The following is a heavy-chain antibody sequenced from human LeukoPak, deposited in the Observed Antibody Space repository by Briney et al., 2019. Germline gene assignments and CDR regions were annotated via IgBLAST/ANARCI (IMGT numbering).Heavy chain of an antibody. Sequence: GGSLRLSCAASGFTFSSYSMNWVRQAPGKGLEWVSSISSSSSYIYYANSVKGRFTISRDNAKNSLYLQMNSLRAEDTAVYYCAIWAVVVPAQSSLDVWGKGTTVTVSS. CDR2: ISSSSSYI. CDR1: GFTFSSYS. V-gene: IGHV3-21*01. D-gene: IGHD2-2*01. J-gene: IGHJ6*04. CDR3: AIWAVVVPAQSSLDV.